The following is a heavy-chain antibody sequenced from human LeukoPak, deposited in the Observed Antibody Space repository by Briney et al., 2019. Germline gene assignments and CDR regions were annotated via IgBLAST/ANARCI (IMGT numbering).Heavy chain of an antibody. CDR1: GFTFSSFT. CDR2: ISDGSRDT. J-gene: IGHJ4*02. CDR3: TTRLRNHFDY. Sequence: GGTLRLSCATSGFTFSSFTMNWVRQAPGKGLEWVSTISDGSRDTHYAGSVKGRFTISRDDSQNIVYLQMDSLRAEDTALYYCTTRLRNHFDYWGQGTQLTVSS. V-gene: IGHV3-23*01. D-gene: IGHD5-12*01.